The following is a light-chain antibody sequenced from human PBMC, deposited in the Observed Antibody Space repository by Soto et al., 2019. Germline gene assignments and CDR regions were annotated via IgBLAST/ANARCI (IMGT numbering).Light chain of an antibody. CDR1: SSNIGAGFD. CDR3: QAYDSSLSGYV. V-gene: IGLV1-40*01. CDR2: SNT. Sequence: QSVLTQPPSVSGAPGQRVTISCTGSSSNIGAGFDVHWYQHLPGTAPKLLIHSNTNRPSGVPDRFSGSKSGTSASLAITGLQTEDEAEYYCQAYDSSLSGYVFGTGTKVTVL. J-gene: IGLJ1*01.